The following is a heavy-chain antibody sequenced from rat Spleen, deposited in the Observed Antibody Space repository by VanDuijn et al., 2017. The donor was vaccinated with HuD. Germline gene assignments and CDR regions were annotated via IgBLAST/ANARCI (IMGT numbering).Heavy chain of an antibody. CDR1: GHSIDSSYR. J-gene: IGHJ3*01. Sequence: EVQLQESGPGLVKPSQSLSLTCSVTGHSIDSSYRWNWIRKFPGNKLEWMGYINSAGSTNYNPSPESQISISRDTSKNQFFLQVDSVTTEDTATYYCARSEGTHYYLPFADWGQGTLVTVS. CDR2: INSAGST. D-gene: IGHD1-11*01. V-gene: IGHV3-3*01. CDR3: ARSEGTHYYLPFAD.